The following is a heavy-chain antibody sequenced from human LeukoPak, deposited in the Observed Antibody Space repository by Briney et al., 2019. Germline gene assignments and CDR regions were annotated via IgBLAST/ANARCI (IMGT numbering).Heavy chain of an antibody. J-gene: IGHJ3*01. D-gene: IGHD3-16*02. V-gene: IGHV4-59*01. CDR1: SGSLSNYY. CDR2: ISSAGKT. CDR3: ARDMQLST. Sequence: PSETLSLTCTVSSGSLSNYYWTWIRQSPGKGLEWIASISSAGKTNSNPSLQSRVTISLDTSNHQLSLKMTSVISADTAIYYCARDMQLSTWGLGTMVTVSS.